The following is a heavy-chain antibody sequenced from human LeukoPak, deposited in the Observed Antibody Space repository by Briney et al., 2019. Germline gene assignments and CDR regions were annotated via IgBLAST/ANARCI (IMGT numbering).Heavy chain of an antibody. CDR1: GGSFSGYY. D-gene: IGHD3-22*01. CDR3: ARRRRYYYDSTGYQFTEHFDY. V-gene: IGHV4-34*01. CDR2: INHSGST. Sequence: SETLSLTCAVYGGSFSGYYWSWIRQPPGNVLERIGEINHSGSTNYNPSLKSRVTISVETSKNQFSLKLSSVTAADTAVYYCARRRRYYYDSTGYQFTEHFDYWGQGNLVTVSS. J-gene: IGHJ4*02.